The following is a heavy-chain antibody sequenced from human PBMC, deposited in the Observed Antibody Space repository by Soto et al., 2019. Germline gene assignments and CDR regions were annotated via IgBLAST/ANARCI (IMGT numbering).Heavy chain of an antibody. D-gene: IGHD3-16*01. CDR3: ARSGDAVMRYYYGMDV. V-gene: IGHV3-33*01. Sequence: GGSLRLSCAASGFTFSSYGMHWVRQAPGKGLEWVAVIWYDGSNKYYADSVKGRFTISRDNSKNTLYLQMNSLRAEDTAVYYCARSGDAVMRYYYGMDVWGQGTTVTVSS. CDR2: IWYDGSNK. CDR1: GFTFSSYG. J-gene: IGHJ6*02.